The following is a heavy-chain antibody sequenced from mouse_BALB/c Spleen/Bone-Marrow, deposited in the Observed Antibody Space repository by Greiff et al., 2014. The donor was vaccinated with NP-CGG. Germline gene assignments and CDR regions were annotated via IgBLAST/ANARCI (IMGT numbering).Heavy chain of an antibody. CDR3: ARSYGSPFDY. J-gene: IGHJ2*01. CDR2: INPYNDDT. D-gene: IGHD1-1*01. V-gene: IGHV1-14*01. Sequence: EVQLQQSGPELVKPGASVKMSCKASGYTFTSYIMHWVKRRPGQGLEWIGYINPYNDDTKYNEKFKGKATLTSDKSSSTAYMELSSLTSEDSAVYYCARSYGSPFDYWGQGTTLTVSS. CDR1: GYTFTSYI.